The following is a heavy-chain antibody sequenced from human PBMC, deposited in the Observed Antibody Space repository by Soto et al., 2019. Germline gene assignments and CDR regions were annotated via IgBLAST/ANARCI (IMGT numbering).Heavy chain of an antibody. CDR3: AQTGTYYYDSSGYRGWFDP. J-gene: IGHJ5*02. V-gene: IGHV1-18*04. CDR1: GYTLTSYG. D-gene: IGHD3-22*01. Sequence: ASVKVSCKASGYTLTSYGISWVRQARGQGREWMGWISSYNGNTNYAQKLQGIITMTSNTSTTPAFNALRSLGSADTAVDYYAQTGTYYYDSSGYRGWFDPWGQGTLVTVSS. CDR2: ISSYNGNT.